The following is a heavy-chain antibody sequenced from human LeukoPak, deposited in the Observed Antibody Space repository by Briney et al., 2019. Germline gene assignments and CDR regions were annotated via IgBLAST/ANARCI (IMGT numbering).Heavy chain of an antibody. Sequence: PSQTLSLTCTVSGGSVSSSSYYWGWIRQPPGKGLEWIGSIYYSGSTYYNPSLKSRVTISVDTSKNQFSLKLSSVTAADTAVYYCARHMGAARPMFYFDYWGQGTLVTVSS. CDR3: ARHMGAARPMFYFDY. J-gene: IGHJ4*02. CDR1: GGSVSSSSYY. D-gene: IGHD6-6*01. CDR2: IYYSGST. V-gene: IGHV4-39*01.